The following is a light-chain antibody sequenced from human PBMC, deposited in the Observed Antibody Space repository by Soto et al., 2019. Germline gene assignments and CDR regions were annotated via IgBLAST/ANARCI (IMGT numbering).Light chain of an antibody. V-gene: IGKV3-20*01. J-gene: IGKJ1*01. CDR2: GAS. CDR1: QSVSSSY. CDR3: QQYNSYPWT. Sequence: EIVLTQSPGTLSLSPGERAILSCRASQSVSSSYLAWYRQKPGQAPSLLIYGASSRATGIPDRFSGSGSGTDFTLTISRLEPEDFAVYYCQQYNSYPWTFGQGTKV.